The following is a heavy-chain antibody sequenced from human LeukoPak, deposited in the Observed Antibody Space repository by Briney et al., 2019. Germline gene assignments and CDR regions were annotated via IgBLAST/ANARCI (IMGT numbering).Heavy chain of an antibody. J-gene: IGHJ4*02. D-gene: IGHD2-2*02. CDR2: IRYDAYDK. CDR3: ANVPYCSTTSCYREPLDY. Sequence: GGSLRHSCAASGFTFSSYGMHWLRQAPGKGLEWVAFIRYDAYDKYYADSVKGRFTISRDNPKNTLYLKMNSLRDEDSAVYYCANVPYCSTTSCYREPLDYWGQGTLVTVSS. V-gene: IGHV3-30*02. CDR1: GFTFSSYG.